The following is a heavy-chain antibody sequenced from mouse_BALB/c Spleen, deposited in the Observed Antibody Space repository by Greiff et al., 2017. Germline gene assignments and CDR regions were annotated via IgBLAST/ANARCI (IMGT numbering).Heavy chain of an antibody. D-gene: IGHD2-4*01. Sequence: QVQLQQSGAELVKPGASVKLSCKASGYTFTSYYMYWVKQRPGQGLEWIGEINPSNGGTNFNEKFKSKATLTVDKSSSTAYMQLSSLTSEDSAVYYCTRTVSTMITTVAMDYWGQGTSVTVSS. CDR3: TRTVSTMITTVAMDY. V-gene: IGHV1S81*02. CDR2: INPSNGGT. CDR1: GYTFTSYY. J-gene: IGHJ4*01.